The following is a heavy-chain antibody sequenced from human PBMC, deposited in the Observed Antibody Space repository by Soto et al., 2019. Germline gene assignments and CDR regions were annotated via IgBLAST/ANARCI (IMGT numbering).Heavy chain of an antibody. J-gene: IGHJ5*02. CDR1: GYTFTSYY. V-gene: IGHV1-46*01. CDR3: ATKRDDILTGYDWFDP. Sequence: APVKVSCKASGYTFTSYYMHWVRQAPGQGLEWMGIINPSGGSTSYAQKFQGRVTMTRDTSTSTVYMELSSLRSEDTAVYYCATKRDDILTGYDWFDPWGQGTLVTVSS. CDR2: INPSGGST. D-gene: IGHD3-9*01.